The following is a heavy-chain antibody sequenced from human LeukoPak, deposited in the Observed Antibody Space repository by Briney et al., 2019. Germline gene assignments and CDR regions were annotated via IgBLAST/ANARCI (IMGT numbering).Heavy chain of an antibody. CDR2: IYYSGST. CDR1: GGSISSGGYY. D-gene: IGHD6-19*01. Sequence: SQTLSLTCTVSGGSISSGGYYWSWIRQHPGEGLEWIGYIYYSGSTYYNPSLKSRVTISVDTSKNQFSLKLSSVTAADTAVYYCARVRAVAVDYWGQGTLVTVSS. V-gene: IGHV4-31*03. CDR3: ARVRAVAVDY. J-gene: IGHJ4*02.